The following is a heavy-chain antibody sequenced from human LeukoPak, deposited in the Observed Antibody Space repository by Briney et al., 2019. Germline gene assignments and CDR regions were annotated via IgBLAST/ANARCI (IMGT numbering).Heavy chain of an antibody. CDR3: ARDMVVATIGNWFDP. CDR2: IYYSGST. CDR1: GGSNSSCY. D-gene: IGHD5-12*01. V-gene: IGHV4-59*01. Sequence: SETLSLTCTVSGGSNSSCYWSWIRQPPGKGLEWIGYIYYSGSTNYNPSLKSRVTISVDTSKNQFSLKLSSVTAADTAVYYCARDMVVATIGNWFDPWGQGTLVTVSS. J-gene: IGHJ5*02.